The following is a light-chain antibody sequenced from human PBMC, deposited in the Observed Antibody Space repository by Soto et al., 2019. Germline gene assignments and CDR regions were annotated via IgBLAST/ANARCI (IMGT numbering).Light chain of an antibody. CDR3: QEGTYWPA. CDR2: ATD. J-gene: IGKJ4*01. V-gene: IGKV1-39*01. CDR1: QTITNY. Sequence: DIQMTQSPSSLSASVGDRVTITCRASQTITNYLNWYQQQSGKAPKLLIYATDTLQSGVPSRFSGSGSGTDFTLTISSLEPEDFAVYYCQEGTYWPAFGGGTKVDIK.